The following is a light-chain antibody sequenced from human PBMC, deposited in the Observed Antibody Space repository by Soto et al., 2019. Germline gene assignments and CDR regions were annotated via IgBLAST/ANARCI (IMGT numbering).Light chain of an antibody. Sequence: DIQMTKSPSTLSASVGDRVTITCRASQSISSWLAWYQQKPGKAPKLLIYDASSLESGVPSRFSGSGSGTEFTLTISSLQPDDFATYYCQQYNSYSVTFGQGTKLELK. J-gene: IGKJ2*01. CDR1: QSISSW. CDR3: QQYNSYSVT. CDR2: DAS. V-gene: IGKV1-5*01.